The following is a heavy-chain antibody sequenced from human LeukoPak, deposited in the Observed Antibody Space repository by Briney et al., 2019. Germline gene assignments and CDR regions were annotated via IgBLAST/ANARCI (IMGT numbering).Heavy chain of an antibody. Sequence: SETLSLTCTVSGGSISSNYWSWIRQPAGKGLEWIGRIYTSGSTDYNPSLKSRVTMSVDTSKNQSSLKLSSVTAADTAVYYCARQDYYGSGSYFYDYWGQGTLVTVSS. D-gene: IGHD3-10*01. CDR3: ARQDYYGSGSYFYDY. CDR1: GGSISSNY. CDR2: IYTSGST. V-gene: IGHV4-4*07. J-gene: IGHJ4*02.